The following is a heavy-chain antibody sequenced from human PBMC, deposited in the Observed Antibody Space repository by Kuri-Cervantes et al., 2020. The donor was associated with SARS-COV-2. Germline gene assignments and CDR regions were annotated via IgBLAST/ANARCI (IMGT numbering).Heavy chain of an antibody. CDR1: GGTFSSYA. J-gene: IGHJ6*02. Sequence: SVKGSFKASGGTFSSYAISWVRQAPGQGLEWMGGIIPIFGTANYAQKFQGRVTITADKSTSTAYMELSSLRSEDTAVYYCARDRGEQWLVSHYYYYGMDVWGQGTTVTVSS. V-gene: IGHV1-69*06. D-gene: IGHD6-19*01. CDR2: IIPIFGTA. CDR3: ARDRGEQWLVSHYYYYGMDV.